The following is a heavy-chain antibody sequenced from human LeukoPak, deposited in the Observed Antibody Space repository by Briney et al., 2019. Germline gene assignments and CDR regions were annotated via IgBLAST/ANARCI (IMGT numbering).Heavy chain of an antibody. V-gene: IGHV1-18*04. Sequence: ASVKVSCKASGGTFSSYGISWVRQAPGQGLEWMGWISAYNGNTNYAQKLQGRVTMTTDTSTSTAYMELRSLRSDDTAVYYCARDRGTYSSGEYFDYWGQGTLVTVSS. CDR3: ARDRGTYSSGEYFDY. D-gene: IGHD6-19*01. CDR1: GGTFSSYG. J-gene: IGHJ4*02. CDR2: ISAYNGNT.